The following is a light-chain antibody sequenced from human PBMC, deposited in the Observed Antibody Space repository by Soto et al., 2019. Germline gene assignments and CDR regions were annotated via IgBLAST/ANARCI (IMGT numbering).Light chain of an antibody. Sequence: DIQMTQSTSSLSAFVGDSVNVTCRSSHPIGTSLHWYQQKAGKAPKVLISAATKLQSGVPSRFSGSGSGTDFTLTISNLQPEDSATYYCQQCYNTFRTFGRGTKVEL. CDR1: HPIGTS. V-gene: IGKV1-39*01. CDR3: QQCYNTFRT. CDR2: AAT. J-gene: IGKJ1*01.